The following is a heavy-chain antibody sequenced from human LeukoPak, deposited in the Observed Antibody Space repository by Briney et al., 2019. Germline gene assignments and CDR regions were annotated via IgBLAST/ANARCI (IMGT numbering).Heavy chain of an antibody. CDR2: IKQDGSEK. CDR1: GFTFSSYW. D-gene: IGHD1-26*01. CDR3: ASFSGHYYGVDV. J-gene: IGHJ6*02. Sequence: PGGSLRLSCAASGFTFSSYWTSWVRQAPGKGLEWVANIKQDGSEKYYVDSVKGRFTISRDSAKNSLYLQMNSLRAEDTAVYYCASFSGHYYGVDVWGQGTTVTVSS. V-gene: IGHV3-7*05.